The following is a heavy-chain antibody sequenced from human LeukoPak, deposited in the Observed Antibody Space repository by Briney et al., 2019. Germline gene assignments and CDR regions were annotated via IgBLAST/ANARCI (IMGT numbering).Heavy chain of an antibody. Sequence: ASVKVSCKASGYTFTSYYMHWVRQAPGQGLEWMGVINPSGGSTSYAQKFQGRVTMTRDTSTSTVYMELSSLRSEDTAVYYCATATRLSNFDYWGQGTLVTVSS. J-gene: IGHJ4*02. CDR2: INPSGGST. V-gene: IGHV1-46*01. CDR3: ATATRLSNFDY. CDR1: GYTFTSYY. D-gene: IGHD2-15*01.